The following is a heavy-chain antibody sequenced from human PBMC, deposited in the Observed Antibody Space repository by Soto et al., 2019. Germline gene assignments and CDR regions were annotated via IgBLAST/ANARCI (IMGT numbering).Heavy chain of an antibody. Sequence: ASLKVSCKASGYTFTSYGIHWVRQAPGQRLEWMGWINAANGDTKYSPKFQGRVTITRDTSASTAYMELSSLRSEDTAVYYCVRRHVSATGIDWFDPWGQGTLVTVSS. J-gene: IGHJ5*02. CDR1: GYTFTSYG. CDR2: INAANGDT. D-gene: IGHD6-13*01. CDR3: VRRHVSATGIDWFDP. V-gene: IGHV1-3*01.